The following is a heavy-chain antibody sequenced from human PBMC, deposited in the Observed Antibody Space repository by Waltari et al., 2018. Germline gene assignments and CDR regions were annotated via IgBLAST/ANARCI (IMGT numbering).Heavy chain of an antibody. V-gene: IGHV4-38-2*01. J-gene: IGHJ4*02. CDR1: GYSISSGYY. CDR3: ARLHSGSADY. D-gene: IGHD3-22*01. CDR2: IYHSGST. Sequence: QLQLQESGPGLVKPSETLSLTCAVSGYSISSGYYWGWIRQPPGKGLEWIGSIYHSGSTYYNPSLKSRVTISVDTSKNQFSLKLSSVTAADTAVYYCARLHSGSADYWGQGTLVTVSS.